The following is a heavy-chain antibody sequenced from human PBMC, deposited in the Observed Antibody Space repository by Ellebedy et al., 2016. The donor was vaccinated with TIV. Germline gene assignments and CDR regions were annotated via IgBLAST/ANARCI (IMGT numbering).Heavy chain of an antibody. D-gene: IGHD6-25*01. CDR1: GGSISSSSYY. Sequence: SETLSLTXTVSGGSISSSSYYWGWIRQPPGKGLEWIGSIYYSGSTNYNPSLKSRVTMSVDTSKNQFSLKLSSVTAADTAVYYCATSGYYYYYMDVWGKGTTVTVSS. CDR3: ATSGYYYYYMDV. J-gene: IGHJ6*03. CDR2: IYYSGST. V-gene: IGHV4-39*07.